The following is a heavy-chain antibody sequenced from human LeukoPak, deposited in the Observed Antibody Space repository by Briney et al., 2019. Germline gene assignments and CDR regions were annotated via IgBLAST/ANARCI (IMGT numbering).Heavy chain of an antibody. CDR2: IKQDGSEK. V-gene: IGHV3-7*01. Sequence: QPGGSLRLSCAASGFTFSSYWMSWVRQAPGKGLEWVANIKQDGSEKYYVDSVKGRFTISRDNAKNSLYLQMNSLRAEDTAVYYCARDLPQRGYYYGFDYWGQGTLVTVSS. CDR3: ARDLPQRGYYYGFDY. J-gene: IGHJ4*02. D-gene: IGHD3-22*01. CDR1: GFTFSSYW.